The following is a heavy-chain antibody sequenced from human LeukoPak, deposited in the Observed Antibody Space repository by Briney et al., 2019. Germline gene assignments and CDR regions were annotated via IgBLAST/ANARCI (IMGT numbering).Heavy chain of an antibody. CDR1: GGSISSGGYS. Sequence: PSQTLSLTCPVSGGSISSGGYSCICIPQPPGKGLEWIGYIYHSGSTYYNASRKRLFTISVDKSKNQFSPELSSVTTPHTAVDYCARDRYGMDVWGQGTMVTVSS. CDR2: IYHSGST. V-gene: IGHV4-30-2*01. CDR3: ARDRYGMDV. J-gene: IGHJ6*02.